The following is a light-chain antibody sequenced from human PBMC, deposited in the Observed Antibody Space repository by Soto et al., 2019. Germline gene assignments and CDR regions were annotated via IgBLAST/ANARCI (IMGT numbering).Light chain of an antibody. CDR1: QGISSY. CDR3: QQTYGTPPT. V-gene: IGKV1-8*01. J-gene: IGKJ1*01. Sequence: AIRMTQSPSSLSASTGDRVTITCRASQGISSYLAWYQQKPGKAPELLISSASSLQSGVPSRFSGSGSGTDFTLTIGSLQREDFATYFCQQTYGTPPTFGQGTRVEI. CDR2: SAS.